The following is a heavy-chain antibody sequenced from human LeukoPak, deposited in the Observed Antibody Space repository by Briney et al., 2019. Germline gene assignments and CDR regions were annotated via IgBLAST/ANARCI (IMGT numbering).Heavy chain of an antibody. V-gene: IGHV1-69*13. CDR2: IIPIFGTA. CDR1: GGTFSSYA. CDR3: ARAPYYYDSSGYSQFDY. Sequence: PVKVSCKASGGTFSSYAISWVRQAPGQGLEWMGGIIPIFGTANYAQKFQGRVTITADESTSTAYMELSSLRSEDTAVYYCARAPYYYDSSGYSQFDYWGQGTLVTVSS. J-gene: IGHJ4*02. D-gene: IGHD3-22*01.